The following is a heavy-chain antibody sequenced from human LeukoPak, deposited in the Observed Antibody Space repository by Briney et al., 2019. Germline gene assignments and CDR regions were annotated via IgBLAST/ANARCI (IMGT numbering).Heavy chain of an antibody. CDR3: ARDAPLGGFDY. J-gene: IGHJ4*02. CDR1: GFTFSSYA. D-gene: IGHD3-10*01. Sequence: GGSLRLSCAASGFTFSSYAMSWVRQAPGKGLEWVSSISSSSSYIYYADSVKGRFTISRDNAKNSLYLQMNSLRAEDTAVYYCARDAPLGGFDYWGQGTLVTVSS. CDR2: ISSSSSYI. V-gene: IGHV3-21*01.